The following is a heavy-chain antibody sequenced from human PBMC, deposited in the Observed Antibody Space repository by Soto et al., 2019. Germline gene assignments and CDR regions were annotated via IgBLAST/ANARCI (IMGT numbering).Heavy chain of an antibody. CDR3: ARDLGYCSRTSCYRNWFDP. V-gene: IGHV1-18*01. CDR1: GDTFPSYG. D-gene: IGHD2-2*01. CDR2: TSAYNDNT. J-gene: IGHJ5*02. Sequence: ASVKVSCKASGDTFPSYGISWVRQAPGQGLEWMGWTSAYNDNTNYAQKFQGRVTMTTDTSTSTAYMELRSLRSDDTAVYYCARDLGYCSRTSCYRNWFDPWGQGTLVTVSS.